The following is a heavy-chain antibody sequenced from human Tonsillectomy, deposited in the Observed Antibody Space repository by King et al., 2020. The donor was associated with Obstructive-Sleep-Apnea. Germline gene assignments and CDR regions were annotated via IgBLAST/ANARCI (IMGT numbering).Heavy chain of an antibody. V-gene: IGHV5-51*01. J-gene: IGHJ3*02. CDR2: IYPCDSAT. Sequence: VQLVESGAEVKKPGESLKISCKVSGYSLTSYWIGWGRQMPGKGLEWMGIIYPCDSATRYSPSFQGQVTISADKPISTAYLQWSSLKASDTAMYYCARLLGVFYGYSAFDIWGQGTMVTVSS. CDR3: ARLLGVFYGYSAFDI. CDR1: GYSLTSYW. D-gene: IGHD5-24*01.